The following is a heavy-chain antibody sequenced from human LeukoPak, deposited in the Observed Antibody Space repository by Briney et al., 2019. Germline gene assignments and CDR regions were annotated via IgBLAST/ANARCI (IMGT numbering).Heavy chain of an antibody. D-gene: IGHD6-19*01. CDR3: ARTHSSGWYPTNLFDY. V-gene: IGHV3-9*01. CDR2: INWNSDNI. J-gene: IGHJ4*02. Sequence: QPGGSLRLSCEATGFVFDNYAMHWVRQAPGKGLEWVSGINWNSDNIGYADSVKGRLTISRDNAKNSLYLQMNSLRAEDTAVYYCARTHSSGWYPTNLFDYWGQGTLVTVSS. CDR1: GFVFDNYA.